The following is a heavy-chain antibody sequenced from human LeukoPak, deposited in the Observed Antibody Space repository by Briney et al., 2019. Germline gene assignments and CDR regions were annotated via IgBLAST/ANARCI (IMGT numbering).Heavy chain of an antibody. CDR3: TTGARYCTGDTCHGWFDY. V-gene: IGHV1-24*01. D-gene: IGHD2-8*02. J-gene: IGHJ4*02. CDR1: GYTLSKLS. Sequence: GASVTVSCKVSGYTLSKLSIHWVRQPPGKGLEWMGGFIAEVGETIYAQKFQGRVTMTEDTSADTAYLDLGSLRSDDTAFYYCTTGARYCTGDTCHGWFDYWGQGTLVTVSS. CDR2: FIAEVGET.